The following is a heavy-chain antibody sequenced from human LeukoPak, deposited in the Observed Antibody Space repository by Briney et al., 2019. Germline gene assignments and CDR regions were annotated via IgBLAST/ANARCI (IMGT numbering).Heavy chain of an antibody. J-gene: IGHJ6*03. CDR2: IYTSGST. V-gene: IGHV4-61*02. Sequence: PSETLSLTCTVSGGSISSNGYYWGWIRQPAGKGLEWIGRIYTSGSTNYNPSLKSRVTISVDTSKNQFSLKLSSVTAADTAVYYCARVGGTTHPYYYYYMDVWGKGTTVTVSS. D-gene: IGHD1-26*01. CDR1: GGSISSNGYY. CDR3: ARVGGTTHPYYYYYMDV.